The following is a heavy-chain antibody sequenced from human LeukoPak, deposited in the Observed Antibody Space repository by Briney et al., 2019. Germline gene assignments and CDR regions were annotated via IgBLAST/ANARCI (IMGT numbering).Heavy chain of an antibody. V-gene: IGHV1-18*01. CDR2: ISAYNGNT. CDR1: GYTFTSYG. J-gene: IGHJ4*02. Sequence: GASVKVSCKASGYTFTSYGISWVRQAPGQGLEWMGWISAYNGNTNYAQKLQGRVTMTTDTSTSTAYMEPRSLRSDDTAVYYCARDDSVGGSYYAHNFDYWGQGTLVTVSS. CDR3: ARDDSVGGSYYAHNFDY. D-gene: IGHD1-26*01.